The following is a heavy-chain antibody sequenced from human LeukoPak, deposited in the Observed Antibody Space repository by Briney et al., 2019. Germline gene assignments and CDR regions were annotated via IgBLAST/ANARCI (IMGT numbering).Heavy chain of an antibody. CDR3: ASGDYSSGWKLDY. Sequence: GGSLRLSCAASAFTFNNYGMHWVRQAPGKGLEWVAVIWHDGSYKYYADSVKGRFTISRDNSKNTLYLQMNSLRAEDTAVYFCASGDYSSGWKLDYWGQGTLVTVSS. V-gene: IGHV3-33*08. CDR1: AFTFNNYG. CDR2: IWHDGSYK. D-gene: IGHD6-19*01. J-gene: IGHJ4*02.